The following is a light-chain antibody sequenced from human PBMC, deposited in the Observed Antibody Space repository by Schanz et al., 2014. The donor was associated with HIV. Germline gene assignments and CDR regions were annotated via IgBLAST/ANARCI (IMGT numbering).Light chain of an antibody. J-gene: IGKJ2*01. CDR2: DAS. Sequence: EIVLTQSPATLSMSPGERATLSCRASQSVGSVLAWYQQKPGQAPRLLIYDASNRATGIPARFSGSGSGTDFTLTISSLEPEDFAVYYCQLRSGRPPNYTFGQGTKLEI. CDR3: QLRSGRPPNYT. CDR1: QSVGSV. V-gene: IGKV3-11*01.